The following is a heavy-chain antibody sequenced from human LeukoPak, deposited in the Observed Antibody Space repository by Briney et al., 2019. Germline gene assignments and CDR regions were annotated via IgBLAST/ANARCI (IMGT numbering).Heavy chain of an antibody. Sequence: PGGSLRLSCAASGFTFSSYETNWVRQAPGKGLEWISYISSSGSTMYYADSVKGRFTISRDNAKNSLYLQMNSLRAEDTAIYYCASSSWYALDFLGQGTLGTGSS. J-gene: IGHJ4*02. V-gene: IGHV3-48*03. CDR3: ASSSWYALDF. D-gene: IGHD6-13*01. CDR2: ISSSGSTM. CDR1: GFTFSSYE.